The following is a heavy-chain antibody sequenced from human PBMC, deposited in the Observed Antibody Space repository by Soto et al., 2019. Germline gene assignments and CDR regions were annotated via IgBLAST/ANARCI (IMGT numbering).Heavy chain of an antibody. Sequence: QLQLQESGPGLVKPSETLSLTCSVSGDSISRSNYYWGWILQPPGKGLEWIGSIYYSGGTYYNPSLKSRVTISVDTSKNQFSLKLTSVTAADTAVYYCATQDDYFPVVNDWYFDLWGRGTLVTVSS. CDR1: GDSISRSNYY. D-gene: IGHD4-17*01. CDR2: IYYSGGT. CDR3: ATQDDYFPVVNDWYFDL. J-gene: IGHJ2*01. V-gene: IGHV4-39*01.